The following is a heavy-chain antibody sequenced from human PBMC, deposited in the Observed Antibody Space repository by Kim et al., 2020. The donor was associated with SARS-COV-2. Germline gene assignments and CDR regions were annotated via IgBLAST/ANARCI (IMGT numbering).Heavy chain of an antibody. V-gene: IGHV3-53*01. Sequence: GGSLRLSCAASGFTVSSNYMSWVRQAPGKGLEWVSVIYSGGSTYYADSVKGRCTISRDNSKNTLYLQMKSMIADDTAVYYCATSTVVTVLDWYFDLWGRGTLVTVSS. CDR1: GFTVSSNY. CDR2: IYSGGST. J-gene: IGHJ2*01. CDR3: ATSTVVTVLDWYFDL. D-gene: IGHD4-17*01.